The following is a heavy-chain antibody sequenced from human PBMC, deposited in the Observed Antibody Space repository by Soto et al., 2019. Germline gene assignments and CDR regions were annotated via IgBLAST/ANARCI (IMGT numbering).Heavy chain of an antibody. CDR2: ISWNSGSI. D-gene: IGHD5-18*01. CDR1: GFTFDDYA. V-gene: IGHV3-9*01. J-gene: IGHJ5*02. Sequence: EVQLVESGGGLVQPGRSLRLSCAASGFTFDDYAMHWVRQAPGKGLEWVSGISWNSGSIGYTDSVKGRFTISRDNAKNSLYLQMNSLRAEDTALYYCAKDIRGYSYGHNWFDPWGQGTLVTVSS. CDR3: AKDIRGYSYGHNWFDP.